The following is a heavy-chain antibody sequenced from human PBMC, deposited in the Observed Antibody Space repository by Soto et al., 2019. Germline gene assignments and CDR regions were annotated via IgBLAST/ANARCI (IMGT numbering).Heavy chain of an antibody. V-gene: IGHV4-34*01. CDR3: ARVGANPSDY. CDR2: IEHSGST. Sequence: SETLSLAGAVHCASFIGYSWIWIRQPPGKGLEWIGDIEHSGSTNYNSSLRSRVTISLDTSKNHFSLKLNSVTAADTAVYYCARVGANPSDYWGQGTLVTVSS. J-gene: IGHJ4*02. CDR1: CASFIGYS. D-gene: IGHD1-26*01.